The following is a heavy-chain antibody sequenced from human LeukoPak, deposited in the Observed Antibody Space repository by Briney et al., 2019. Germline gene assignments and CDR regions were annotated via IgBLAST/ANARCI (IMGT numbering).Heavy chain of an antibody. Sequence: GRSLRLSCAASGFTFRSYGMHWVRQAPGKGLEWVAVISDDGSNKYYADSVKGRFTISRDSSKNTLSLQMNSLRVEDTAVYYCAKDNKRYSRDYWGQGTLVTVSS. J-gene: IGHJ4*02. CDR1: GFTFRSYG. CDR2: ISDDGSNK. CDR3: AKDNKRYSRDY. D-gene: IGHD5-18*01. V-gene: IGHV3-30*18.